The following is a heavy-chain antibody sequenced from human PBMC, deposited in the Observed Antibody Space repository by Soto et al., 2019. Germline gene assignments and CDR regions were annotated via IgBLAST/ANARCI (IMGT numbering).Heavy chain of an antibody. D-gene: IGHD5-12*01. CDR3: ARDPYSFYDDTPYNWFDP. CDR2: ISAYNGNT. CDR1: GYTFTSYG. V-gene: IGHV1-18*01. J-gene: IGHJ5*02. Sequence: GASVKVSCKASGYTFTSYGISWVRQAPGQGLEWMGWISAYNGNTNYAQKLQGRVTMTTDTSTSTAYMELRSLRSDDTAVYYCARDPYSFYDDTPYNWFDPSGQRTLVTVSA.